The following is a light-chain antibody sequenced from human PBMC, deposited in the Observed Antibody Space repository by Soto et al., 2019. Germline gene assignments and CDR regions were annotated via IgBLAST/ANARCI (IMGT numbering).Light chain of an antibody. CDR2: EAS. Sequence: DIQMTQSPSSLSASVGDRVTITCRASQGIRHYLAWYQQKPGKVPRLLIYEASNFQCGVPSRFRGGGSGTEFTLTISSLQPDDAATYYCQNFDSAPQTFGQGTKVDIK. CDR1: QGIRHY. V-gene: IGKV1-27*01. J-gene: IGKJ1*01. CDR3: QNFDSAPQT.